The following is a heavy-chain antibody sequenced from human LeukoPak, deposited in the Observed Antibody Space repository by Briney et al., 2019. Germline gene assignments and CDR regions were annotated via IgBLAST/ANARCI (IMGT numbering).Heavy chain of an antibody. CDR3: ARKVSYYYYYMDV. CDR1: GGPISSYY. CDR2: IYYSGTT. Sequence: SETLSLTCTVSGGPISSYYWSWIRQPPGKGLEWIGYIYYSGTTNYNPSLKSRVTISVDTSKNQFSLKLSSVTAADTAVYYCARKVSYYYYYMDVWGKGTTVTVSS. J-gene: IGHJ6*03. V-gene: IGHV4-59*01. D-gene: IGHD5/OR15-5a*01.